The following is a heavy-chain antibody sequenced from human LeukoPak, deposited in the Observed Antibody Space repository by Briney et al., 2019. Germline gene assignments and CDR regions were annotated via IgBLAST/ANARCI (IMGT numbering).Heavy chain of an antibody. Sequence: SETPFLTRTVPGGSLSSYYWSWVRQPPREGLERIGYIYYTGNTNYNSSLESRVTISVDTSKNQFSLKLSSVTAADTAVYYCARGGWYLTVWGRGTLVTVSS. CDR3: ARGGWYLTV. CDR1: GGSLSSYY. V-gene: IGHV4-59*01. J-gene: IGHJ2*01. CDR2: IYYTGNT.